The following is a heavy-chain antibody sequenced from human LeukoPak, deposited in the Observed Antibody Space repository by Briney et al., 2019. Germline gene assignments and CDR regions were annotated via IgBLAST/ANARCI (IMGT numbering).Heavy chain of an antibody. V-gene: IGHV1-69*04. D-gene: IGHD6-13*01. CDR1: GGTFSSYA. CDR2: IIPILGIA. J-gene: IGHJ5*02. CDR3: ARVEQLVSAGYWFDP. Sequence: SVKVSCKASGGTFSSYAISWVRQAPGQGLEWMGRIIPILGIANYAQKFQGRVTITADKSTSTAYMELSSLRSEDTAVCYCARVEQLVSAGYWFDPWGQGTLVTVSS.